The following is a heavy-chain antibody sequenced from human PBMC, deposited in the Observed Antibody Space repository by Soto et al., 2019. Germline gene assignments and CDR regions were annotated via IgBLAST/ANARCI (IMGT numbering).Heavy chain of an antibody. D-gene: IGHD6-13*01. CDR3: ARDLAAAGTYAFDI. CDR1: GGSISSYY. CDR2: IYTSGSA. J-gene: IGHJ3*02. V-gene: IGHV4-4*07. Sequence: PSETLSLTCTVSGGSISSYYWSWIRQPAGKGLEWIGRIYTSGSANYNPSLKSRVTMSVDTSKNQFSLKLSSVTAADTAVYYCARDLAAAGTYAFDIWGQGTRVTVSS.